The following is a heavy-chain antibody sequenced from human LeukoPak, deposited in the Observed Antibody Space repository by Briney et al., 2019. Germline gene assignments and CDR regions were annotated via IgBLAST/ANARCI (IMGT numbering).Heavy chain of an antibody. J-gene: IGHJ4*02. Sequence: PSETLSLTCAVYGGSFSGYYWSWIRQPPGKGLEWIGEINHSGSTNYNPSPKSRVTISVDTSKNQFSLKLSSVTAADTAVYYCARQLYYYDSSGYYWFDYWGQGTLVTVSS. CDR1: GGSFSGYY. CDR2: INHSGST. D-gene: IGHD3-22*01. CDR3: ARQLYYYDSSGYYWFDY. V-gene: IGHV4-34*01.